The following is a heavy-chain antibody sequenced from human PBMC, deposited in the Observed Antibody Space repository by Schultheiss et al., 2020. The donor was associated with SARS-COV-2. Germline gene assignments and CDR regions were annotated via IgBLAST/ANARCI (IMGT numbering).Heavy chain of an antibody. CDR3: ARDTYYYDSSGYYAFDI. D-gene: IGHD3-22*01. Sequence: SETLSLTCTVSGDSVKSYYWSWIRQPPGKGLEWIAYIHFSGTTNYNPSLETRVTISLDTSKNHFSLELRSVSAADTAVYYCARDTYYYDSSGYYAFDIWGQGTMVTVSS. J-gene: IGHJ3*02. V-gene: IGHV4-59*02. CDR1: GDSVKSYY. CDR2: IHFSGTT.